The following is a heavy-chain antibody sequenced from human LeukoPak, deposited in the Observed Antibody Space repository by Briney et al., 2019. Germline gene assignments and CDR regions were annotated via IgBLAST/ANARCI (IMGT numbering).Heavy chain of an antibody. V-gene: IGHV1-8*01. CDR2: MNPNSGNT. Sequence: ASVKVSCKASGCTFTSYDINWVRQATGQGLEWMGWMNPNSGNTGYAQKFQGRVTMTRNTSISTAYMELSSLRSEDTAVYYCARGDYDFWSGYSRPHSTGDWFDPWGQGTLVTVSS. D-gene: IGHD3-3*01. CDR3: ARGDYDFWSGYSRPHSTGDWFDP. CDR1: GCTFTSYD. J-gene: IGHJ5*02.